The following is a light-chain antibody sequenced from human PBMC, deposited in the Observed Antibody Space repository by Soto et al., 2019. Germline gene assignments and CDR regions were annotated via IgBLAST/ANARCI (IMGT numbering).Light chain of an antibody. CDR3: QQYDSSPRT. J-gene: IGKJ1*01. CDR1: QSVSSSY. V-gene: IGKV3-20*01. Sequence: EIVLTQSPGTLSLSPGERATLSCRASQSVSSSYLAWYQQKTGQAPRLLLYGASRRATGIPDRFSGSGSGTDVILTISRLEAEDFAVYYCQQYDSSPRTFGQGTKVEIK. CDR2: GAS.